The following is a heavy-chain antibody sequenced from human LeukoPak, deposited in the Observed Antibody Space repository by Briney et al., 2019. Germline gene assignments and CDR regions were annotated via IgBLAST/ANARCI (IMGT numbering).Heavy chain of an antibody. Sequence: SETLSLTCTVSGGFISSHYWSWIRQPPGKGLEWIGYIYYSGSTNYNPSLKSRVTISVDTSKKQGSLKLSSVTAADTAVYYCARGGTMVRGVTDYYYYYYMDVWGKGTTVTVSS. CDR2: IYYSGST. CDR1: GGFISSHY. V-gene: IGHV4-59*11. D-gene: IGHD3-10*01. J-gene: IGHJ6*03. CDR3: ARGGTMVRGVTDYYYYYYMDV.